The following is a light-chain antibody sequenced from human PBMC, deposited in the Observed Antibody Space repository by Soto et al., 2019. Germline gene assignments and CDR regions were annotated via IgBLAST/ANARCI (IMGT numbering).Light chain of an antibody. CDR1: SSDIGTYDY. CDR3: SSYSSTSAYVV. CDR2: EVT. J-gene: IGLJ2*01. Sequence: QSALTQPASVSGSPEQSITISCTGTSSDIGTYDYVSWYQQYPGKAPKLMIYEVTNRPSGISNRFSGSKSGNTASLTISGLQAEDEADYYCSSYSSTSAYVVFGGGTKLTVL. V-gene: IGLV2-14*01.